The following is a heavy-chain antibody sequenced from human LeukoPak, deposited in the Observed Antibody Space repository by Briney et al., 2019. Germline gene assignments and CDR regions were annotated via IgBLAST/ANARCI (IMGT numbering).Heavy chain of an antibody. V-gene: IGHV4-39*01. Sequence: PSETLSLTCTVSGGSISSSSYYWGWIRQPPGKGLEWIGSIYYSGSTYYNPSLKSRVTISADTSKNQFSLKLSSVTAADTAVYYCARQEVVGATGGDYWGQGTLVTVSS. D-gene: IGHD1-26*01. CDR2: IYYSGST. CDR3: ARQEVVGATGGDY. J-gene: IGHJ4*02. CDR1: GGSISSSSYY.